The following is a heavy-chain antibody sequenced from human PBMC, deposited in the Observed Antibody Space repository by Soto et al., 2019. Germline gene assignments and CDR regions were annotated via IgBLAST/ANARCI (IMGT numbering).Heavy chain of an antibody. D-gene: IGHD3-3*01. V-gene: IGHV1-18*01. CDR3: ARYVFAKRVIGFGVVTGDAFDI. CDR1: GYTFTSYG. CDR2: ISAYNGNT. Sequence: ASVKVSCKASGYTFTSYGISWVRQAPGQGLEWMGWISAYNGNTNYAQKLQGRVTMTTDTSTSTAYMELRSLRSDDTAVYYCARYVFAKRVIGFGVVTGDAFDIWGQGTMVTVSS. J-gene: IGHJ3*02.